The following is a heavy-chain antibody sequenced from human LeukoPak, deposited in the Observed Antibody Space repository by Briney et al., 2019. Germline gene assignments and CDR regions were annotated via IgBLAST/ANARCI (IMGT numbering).Heavy chain of an antibody. J-gene: IGHJ4*02. CDR1: GYTFTGYY. CDR3: ARGFYDFWSGYYFDY. CDR2: INPNSGGT. V-gene: IGHV1-2*02. Sequence: ASVKVSCKASGYTFTGYYMHWVRQAPGQGLEWMGWINPNSGGTNYAQKFQGRVTMTRDTSISTAYMELSRPRSDDTAVYYCARGFYDFWSGYYFDYWGQGTLVTVSS. D-gene: IGHD3-3*01.